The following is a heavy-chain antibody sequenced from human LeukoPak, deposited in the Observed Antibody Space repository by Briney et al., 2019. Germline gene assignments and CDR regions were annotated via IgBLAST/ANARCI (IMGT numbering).Heavy chain of an antibody. CDR1: GYSISSGYY. CDR2: IYHSGST. D-gene: IGHD2-21*02. CDR3: ARAGGGGVTFFDY. V-gene: IGHV4-38-2*02. J-gene: IGHJ4*02. Sequence: PSETLSLTCTVSGYSISSGYYWGWIRQPPGKGLEWIGSIYHSGSTYYNPSLKSRVTISVDTSKSQFSLKLSSVTAADTAVYYCARAGGGGVTFFDYWGQGTLVTVSS.